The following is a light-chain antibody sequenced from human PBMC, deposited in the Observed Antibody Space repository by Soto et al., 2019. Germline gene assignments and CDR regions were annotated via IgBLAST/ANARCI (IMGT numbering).Light chain of an antibody. J-gene: IGKJ4*01. Sequence: EIVLTQSPGTLSLSPGERVTLSCRASQSVRNTYLAWYQQKPGQAPRLLVSGASSRATGIPDRYSGSGSGTDFTLTINRLEPEDFAVYFCQQYGESPPTFSGGTKVEIK. CDR1: QSVRNTY. CDR3: QQYGESPPT. CDR2: GAS. V-gene: IGKV3-20*01.